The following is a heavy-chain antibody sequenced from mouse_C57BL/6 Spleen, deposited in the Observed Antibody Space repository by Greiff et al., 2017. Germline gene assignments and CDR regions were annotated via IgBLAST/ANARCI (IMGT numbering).Heavy chain of an antibody. Sequence: EVKLMESGGGLVKPGGSLKLSCAASGFIFSDYGMHWVRQAPEKGLEWVAYISSGSSTIYYADTVKGRFTISRDNAKNTLFLQMTSLRSEDTAMYYCARPTMVTSWFAYWCQGTLVTVSA. CDR3: ARPTMVTSWFAY. CDR1: GFIFSDYG. J-gene: IGHJ3*01. D-gene: IGHD2-9*01. V-gene: IGHV5-17*01. CDR2: ISSGSSTI.